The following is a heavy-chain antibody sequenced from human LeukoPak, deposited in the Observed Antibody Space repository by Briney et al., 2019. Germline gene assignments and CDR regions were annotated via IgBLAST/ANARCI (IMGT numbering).Heavy chain of an antibody. Sequence: GGSLRLSCAASGFTVSSNYMSWVRQAPGKGLEWVSVIYSGGNTYYADSVKGRFTISRDNSKNTLYLQMNSLRAEDTAVYYCARAPGAAAGTVYFDYWGQGTLVTVSS. J-gene: IGHJ4*02. D-gene: IGHD6-13*01. CDR1: GFTVSSNY. V-gene: IGHV3-66*01. CDR3: ARAPGAAAGTVYFDY. CDR2: IYSGGNT.